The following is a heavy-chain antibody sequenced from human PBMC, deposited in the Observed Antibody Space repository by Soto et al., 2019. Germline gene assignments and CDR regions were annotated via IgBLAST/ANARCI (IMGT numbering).Heavy chain of an antibody. D-gene: IGHD1-26*01. CDR3: ARESLEWELAPCYFDY. J-gene: IGHJ4*02. Sequence: QVQLVQSGAEVKKPGSSVKVSCKASGGTFSSYTISWVRQAPGQGLEWMGRIIPILGIANDAQKFQGRVTITADKSTSTAYMELSSRRSEDTAVYYCARESLEWELAPCYFDYWGQGTLVTVSS. CDR1: GGTFSSYT. CDR2: IIPILGIA. V-gene: IGHV1-69*08.